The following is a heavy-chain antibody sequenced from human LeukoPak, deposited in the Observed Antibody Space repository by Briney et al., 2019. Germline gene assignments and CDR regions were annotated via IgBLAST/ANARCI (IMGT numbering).Heavy chain of an antibody. J-gene: IGHJ6*03. CDR1: GYTFTSYG. V-gene: IGHV1-18*01. Sequence: ASVKVSCKASGYTFTSYGISWVRQAPGQGLEWMGWISAYNGNTNYAQKLQGRVTMTTDTSTSTAYMELRSLRSDDTAVYYCARENRYSSGWGYYYYYYMDVWGKGTTVTISS. D-gene: IGHD6-19*01. CDR2: ISAYNGNT. CDR3: ARENRYSSGWGYYYYYYMDV.